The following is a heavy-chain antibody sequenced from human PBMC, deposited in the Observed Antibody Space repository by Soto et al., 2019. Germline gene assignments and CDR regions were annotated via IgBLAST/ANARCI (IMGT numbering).Heavy chain of an antibody. V-gene: IGHV3-7*01. CDR3: ARMGGFCAEALDREEHGSCYSCVDS. Sequence: GGSLRLSCAASGFTFSSYWMSWVRQAPGKGLEWVSSINQDGSEKDYVDSVKGRFTISRDNAKNSLYLQMNSLRAEDTTVSYCARMGGFCAEALDREEHGSCYSCVDSWGQGTLVTVSS. J-gene: IGHJ5*01. CDR2: INQDGSEK. CDR1: GFTFSSYW. D-gene: IGHD1-26*01.